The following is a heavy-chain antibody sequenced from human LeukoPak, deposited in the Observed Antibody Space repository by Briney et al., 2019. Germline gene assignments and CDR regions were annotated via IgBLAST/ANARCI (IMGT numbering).Heavy chain of an antibody. CDR3: AKLPGIAVAGTDY. CDR1: GFTFSSYG. Sequence: GRSLRLSCAASGFTFSSYGMHWVRQAPGKGLGWAAVISYDGSNKYYADSVKGRFTISRDNSKNTLYLQMNSLRAEDTAVYYCAKLPGIAVAGTDYWGQGTLVTVSS. CDR2: ISYDGSNK. V-gene: IGHV3-30*18. D-gene: IGHD6-19*01. J-gene: IGHJ4*02.